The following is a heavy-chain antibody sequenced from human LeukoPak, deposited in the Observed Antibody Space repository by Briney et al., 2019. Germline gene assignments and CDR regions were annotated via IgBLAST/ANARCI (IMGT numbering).Heavy chain of an antibody. Sequence: PGGSLRPSCAASGFIVSSNHMSWVRQAPGKGLEWVSVIYSGGSTYYADSVKGRFTISRDNSKNTVNLQMSSLRVEDTALYYCARDGGSESYAFDYWGQGTQVTVSS. CDR3: ARDGGSESYAFDY. V-gene: IGHV3-53*05. CDR2: IYSGGST. J-gene: IGHJ4*02. CDR1: GFIVSSNH. D-gene: IGHD3-10*01.